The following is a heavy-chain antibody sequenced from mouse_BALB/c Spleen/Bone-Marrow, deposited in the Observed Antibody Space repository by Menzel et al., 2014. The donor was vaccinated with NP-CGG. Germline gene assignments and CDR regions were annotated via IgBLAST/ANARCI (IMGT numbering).Heavy chain of an antibody. J-gene: IGHJ3*01. CDR1: GFTFSSYT. Sequence: EVQLVESGGNLVQPGGSLKLSCAASGFTFSSYTMSWVRRTPEKRLEWVAYISNGGGSTYYPDTVKGRFTISRDNATNTLYLQMSSLKSEDTAMYYCARQSYEGFAYWGQGTLVTVSA. D-gene: IGHD2-3*01. CDR2: ISNGGGST. V-gene: IGHV5-12-2*01. CDR3: ARQSYEGFAY.